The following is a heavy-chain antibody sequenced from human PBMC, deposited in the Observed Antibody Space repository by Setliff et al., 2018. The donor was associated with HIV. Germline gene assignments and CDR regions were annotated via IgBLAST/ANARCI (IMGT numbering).Heavy chain of an antibody. Sequence: GGSLRLSCAASGFTFSTYGMHWVRQAPGKGLEWVAVISYDGSNKYYADSVKGRFTISRDSSKNTLYLQMNSLRAEDTAVYYCAKVESYYDSSGPDYWGQGTLVTVSS. CDR2: ISYDGSNK. CDR1: GFTFSTYG. CDR3: AKVESYYDSSGPDY. J-gene: IGHJ4*02. V-gene: IGHV3-30*18. D-gene: IGHD3-22*01.